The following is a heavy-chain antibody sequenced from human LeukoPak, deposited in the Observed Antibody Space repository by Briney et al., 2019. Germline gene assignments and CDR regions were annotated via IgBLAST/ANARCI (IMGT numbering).Heavy chain of an antibody. CDR2: ISTTDNYI. J-gene: IGHJ4*02. CDR1: GFSFSTYT. V-gene: IGHV3-21*01. CDR3: GRYCSAASCRDIDY. D-gene: IGHD2-15*01. Sequence: GGSLRLSCAASGFSFSTYTMNWVRQAPGKGLEWVSSISTTDNYIYYADSVKGRFTISRDNAKNSLYLQMNSLRAEDTAVYYCGRYCSAASCRDIDYWGQGTLVTVSS.